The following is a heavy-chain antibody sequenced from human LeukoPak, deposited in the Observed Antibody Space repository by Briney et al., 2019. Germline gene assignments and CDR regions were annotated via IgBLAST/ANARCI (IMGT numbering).Heavy chain of an antibody. CDR1: GLIVSSNY. CDR2: ISGSGGST. J-gene: IGHJ4*02. Sequence: GGSLRLSCAASGLIVSSNYTTWVRQAPGKGLEWVSAISGSGGSTYYADSVKGRFTISRDNSKNTLYLQMNSLRAEDTAVYYCAKLDATSDYYDSSGYKNWGQGTLVTVSS. D-gene: IGHD3-22*01. V-gene: IGHV3-23*01. CDR3: AKLDATSDYYDSSGYKN.